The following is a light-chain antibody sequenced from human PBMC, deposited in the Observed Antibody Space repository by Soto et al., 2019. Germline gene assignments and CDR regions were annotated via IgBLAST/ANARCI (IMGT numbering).Light chain of an antibody. CDR1: QSVSSSY. J-gene: IGKJ2*01. Sequence: IVLTQSPGTLSLSPGERATLSCRASQSVSSSYLAWYQQKPGLAPRLLIYSASTRATVIPDRFSSSGAGTDFTLTSSRLEPEDFAVYYCQLYDNSLNTFGQGTKLEIK. CDR3: QLYDNSLNT. CDR2: SAS. V-gene: IGKV3-20*01.